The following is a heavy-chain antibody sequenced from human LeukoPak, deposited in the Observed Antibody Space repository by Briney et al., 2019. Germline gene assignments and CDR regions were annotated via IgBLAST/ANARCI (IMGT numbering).Heavy chain of an antibody. Sequence: SQTLSLTCTVSGGSISSGGYYWSWIRQHPGKGLEWIGYIYYSGTTYYNPSLKSRVTISVDTSKNQFSLKLSSVTAADTAVYYCARDMDTATVTHDAFDIWGQGTMVTVSS. CDR1: GGSISSGGYY. CDR3: ARDMDTATVTHDAFDI. CDR2: IYYSGTT. V-gene: IGHV4-31*03. J-gene: IGHJ3*02. D-gene: IGHD5-18*01.